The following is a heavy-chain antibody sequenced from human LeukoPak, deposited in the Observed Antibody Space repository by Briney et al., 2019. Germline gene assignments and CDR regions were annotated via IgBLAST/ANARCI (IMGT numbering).Heavy chain of an antibody. Sequence: GGSLRLSCAASGFTFINYTMNWVRQAPGKGLEWVSSISSSSSYIYYADSMKGRFTISRDNAKSSLYLQMNSLRAEDTAVYYCARDPPFIIGTTFFDYWGQGTLVTVSS. CDR3: ARDPPFIIGTTFFDY. D-gene: IGHD1-20*01. V-gene: IGHV3-21*01. CDR1: GFTFINYT. CDR2: ISSSSSYI. J-gene: IGHJ4*02.